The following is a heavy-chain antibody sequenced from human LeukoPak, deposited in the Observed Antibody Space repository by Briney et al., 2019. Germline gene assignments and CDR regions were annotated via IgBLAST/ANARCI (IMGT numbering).Heavy chain of an antibody. CDR3: AASTYYYDSSGFDP. CDR1: GGSISSCY. D-gene: IGHD3-22*01. CDR2: IYYSGST. Sequence: SETLYLTCTVSGGSISSCYWSRIRQPPGKGLEWIGYIYYSGSTNYNPSLKSRVTISVDTSKNQFSLKLSSVTAADTAVYYCAASTYYYDSSGFDPWGQGTLVPVSS. V-gene: IGHV4-59*08. J-gene: IGHJ5*02.